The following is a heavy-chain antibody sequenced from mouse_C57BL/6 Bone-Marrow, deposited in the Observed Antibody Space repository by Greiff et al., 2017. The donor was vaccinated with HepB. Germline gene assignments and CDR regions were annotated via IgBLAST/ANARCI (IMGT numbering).Heavy chain of an antibody. CDR1: GYTFTSYG. CDR2: IYPRSGNT. V-gene: IGHV1-81*01. D-gene: IGHD1-1*01. CDR3: ARCYGSSYYAMDY. Sequence: VQLVESGAELARPGASVKLSCKASGYTFTSYGISWVKQRTGQGLEWIGEIYPRSGNTYYNEKFKGKATLTADKSSSTAYMELRSLTSEDSAVYFCARCYGSSYYAMDYWGQGTSVTVSS. J-gene: IGHJ4*01.